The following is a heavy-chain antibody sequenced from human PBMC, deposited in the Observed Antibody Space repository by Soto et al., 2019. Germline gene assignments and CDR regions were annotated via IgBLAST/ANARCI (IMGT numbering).Heavy chain of an antibody. CDR3: ARDRTPAAAGLVAMDV. D-gene: IGHD2-2*01. V-gene: IGHV4-4*02. CDR1: DGSISSANW. Sequence: SEPLSLTCAVSDGSISSANWSRWFRQPPGKGLQWIGEIHHGGSTIYDPSLRSRVTLSADKSKNHFSLKLSSLTAADTAVYYCARDRTPAAAGLVAMDVWGQGTTVTVSS. CDR2: IHHGGST. J-gene: IGHJ6*02.